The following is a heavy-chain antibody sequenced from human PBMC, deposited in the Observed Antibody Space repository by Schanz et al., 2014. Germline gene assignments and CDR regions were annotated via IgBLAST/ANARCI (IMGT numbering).Heavy chain of an antibody. J-gene: IGHJ4*02. CDR3: ARDKGGYYPFDY. Sequence: QVKLVESGGGVVQPGRSLRLSCEASGFTFSNYGMHWVRQAPGKGLEWVAVIFYDGSNKYYADSVKGRFAISRDNSKNTLYLQMNSLRGDDTAVYYCARDKGGYYPFDYWGQGTLVTVSS. D-gene: IGHD3-3*01. CDR2: IFYDGSNK. CDR1: GFTFSNYG. V-gene: IGHV3-30*03.